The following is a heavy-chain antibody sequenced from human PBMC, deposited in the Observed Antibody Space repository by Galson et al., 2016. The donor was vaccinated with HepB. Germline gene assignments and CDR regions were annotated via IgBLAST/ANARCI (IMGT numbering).Heavy chain of an antibody. J-gene: IGHJ3*01. D-gene: IGHD3-10*01. CDR2: IDDSGDHI. CDR1: GLMYTHSA. V-gene: IGHV3-23*01. CDR3: ARDRGYRAQDL. Sequence: SLRLSCAVSGLMYTHSAMNWVRQAPGKGLQWVSIIDDSGDHIYYAESVKGRFTISRDKATNTLYLQMNSLRAEDTALYYCARDRGYRAQDLWGQGATVTVSS.